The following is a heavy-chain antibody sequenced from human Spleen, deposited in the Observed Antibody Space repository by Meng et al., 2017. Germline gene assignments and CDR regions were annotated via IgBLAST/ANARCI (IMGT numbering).Heavy chain of an antibody. V-gene: IGHV4-4*02. CDR1: GGSIRSTNW. J-gene: IGHJ4*02. D-gene: IGHD2-15*01. Sequence: VQLQESVPRLVKPSVTLSVTCAVSGGSIRSTNWWSWVRQAPGKGLEWIGEIDHRGSTNYNPTLKSRVTMSVDKSKNQFALNLSSVTAADTAVYYCARWYCSGGTCYFIDYWGQGTLVTVSS. CDR2: IDHRGST. CDR3: ARWYCSGGTCYFIDY.